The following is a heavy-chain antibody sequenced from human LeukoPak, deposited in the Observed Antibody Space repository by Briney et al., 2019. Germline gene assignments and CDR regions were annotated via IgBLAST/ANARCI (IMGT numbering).Heavy chain of an antibody. V-gene: IGHV4-59*01. CDR2: IYYSGST. J-gene: IGHJ2*01. Sequence: SETLSLTCTVSGGSISSYYWSWIRQPPGKGLEWIGYIYYSGSTNYNPSLKSRVTISVDTSKNQFSLKLTSVTAADTAVYYCAREIAARPYWYFDLWGRGTLVPVSS. CDR3: AREIAARPYWYFDL. D-gene: IGHD6-6*01. CDR1: GGSISSYY.